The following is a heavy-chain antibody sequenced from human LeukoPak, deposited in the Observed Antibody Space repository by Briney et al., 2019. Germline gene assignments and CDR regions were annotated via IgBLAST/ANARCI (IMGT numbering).Heavy chain of an antibody. J-gene: IGHJ6*02. D-gene: IGHD1-26*01. CDR1: GFTFSSYA. CDR3: ARDLDPSKWELLLGYYYYGMDV. V-gene: IGHV3-30-3*01. Sequence: GGSLRLSCAASGFTFSSYAMHWVRQAPGKGLEWVAVISYDGSNKYYADSVKGRFTTSRDNSKNTLYLQMNSLRAEDTAVYYCARDLDPSKWELLLGYYYYGMDVWGQGTTVTVSS. CDR2: ISYDGSNK.